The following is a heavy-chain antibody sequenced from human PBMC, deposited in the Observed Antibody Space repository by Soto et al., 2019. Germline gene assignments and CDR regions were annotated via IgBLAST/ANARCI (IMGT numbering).Heavy chain of an antibody. CDR2: IIPIFGTA. Sequence: QVQLVQSGAEVKKPGSSVKVSCKASGGTFSSYAISWVRQAPGQGLEWMGGIIPIFGTANYAQKFQGRVTITADESTSTXXMELSSLRSEDTAVYYCASALTGTTYYYYYYGMDVWGQGTTVTVSS. D-gene: IGHD1-1*01. V-gene: IGHV1-69*12. CDR1: GGTFSSYA. CDR3: ASALTGTTYYYYYYGMDV. J-gene: IGHJ6*02.